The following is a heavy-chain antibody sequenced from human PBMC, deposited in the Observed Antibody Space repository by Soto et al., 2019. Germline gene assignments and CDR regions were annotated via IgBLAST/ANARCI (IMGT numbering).Heavy chain of an antibody. Sequence: GGSLRLSCAASGFTFSSYGMHWVRQAPGKGLEWVAVISYDGSNKYYADSVKGRFTISRDNSKNTLYLQMNSLRAEDTAVYYCAKNADHWTNIPPAYWGQGTLVTVS. CDR2: ISYDGSNK. V-gene: IGHV3-30*18. J-gene: IGHJ4*02. CDR3: AKNADHWTNIPPAY. CDR1: GFTFSSYG. D-gene: IGHD1-1*01.